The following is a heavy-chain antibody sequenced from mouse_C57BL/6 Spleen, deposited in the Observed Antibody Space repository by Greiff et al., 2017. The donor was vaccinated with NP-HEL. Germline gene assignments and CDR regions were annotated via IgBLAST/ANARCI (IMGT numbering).Heavy chain of an antibody. CDR2: IYPGDGDT. CDR3: ARWGLHFDY. CDR1: GYAFSSSW. J-gene: IGHJ2*01. V-gene: IGHV1-82*01. Sequence: QVQLQQSGPELVKPGASVKISCKASGYAFSSSWMNWVKQRPGKGLEWIGRIYPGDGDTNYNGKFKGKATLTADKSSSTAYMQLSSLTSEDSAVYFCARWGLHFDYWGQGTTLTVSS. D-gene: IGHD3-3*01.